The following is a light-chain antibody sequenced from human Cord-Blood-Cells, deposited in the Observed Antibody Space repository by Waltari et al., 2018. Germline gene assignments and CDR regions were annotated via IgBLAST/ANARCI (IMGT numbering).Light chain of an antibody. J-gene: IGKJ1*01. V-gene: IGKV3-20*01. Sequence: EIVLTQSPGTPSLSPGERATLPCRASPSVSSSYLSWYQQKPGQAPRLLIYGASRRATGIPDRFSGSGSGTDFTLTISRLEPEDFAVYYCQQYGSSPWTFGQGTKVEIK. CDR2: GAS. CDR3: QQYGSSPWT. CDR1: PSVSSSY.